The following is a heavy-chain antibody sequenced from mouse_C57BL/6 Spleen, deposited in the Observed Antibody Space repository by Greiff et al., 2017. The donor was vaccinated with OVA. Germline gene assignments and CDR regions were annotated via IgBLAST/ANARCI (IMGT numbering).Heavy chain of an antibody. V-gene: IGHV5-4*01. CDR3: ARAGYYDYDYYAMDY. CDR2: ISDGGSYT. CDR1: GFTFSSYA. D-gene: IGHD2-4*01. J-gene: IGHJ4*01. Sequence: EVQLVESGGGLVKPGGSLKLSCAASGFTFSSYAMSWVRQTPEKRLEWVATISDGGSYTYYPDNVKGRFTISRDNAKNKLYLQMSHLKSEDTAMYYCARAGYYDYDYYAMDYWGQGTSVTVSS.